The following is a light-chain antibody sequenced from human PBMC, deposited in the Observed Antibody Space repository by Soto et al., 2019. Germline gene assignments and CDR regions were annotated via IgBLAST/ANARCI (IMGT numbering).Light chain of an antibody. CDR3: CSYAGSYTWV. CDR1: SSDVGDYNY. Sequence: QSALTQPRSVSGSPGQSVTISCTGTSSDVGDYNYVSWYQQHPGKAPKLMIYDVSKRPSGVPDRFSGSKSGNTASLTISGIQAEDEADYYCCSYAGSYTWVFGTGTKLTVL. J-gene: IGLJ1*01. V-gene: IGLV2-11*01. CDR2: DVS.